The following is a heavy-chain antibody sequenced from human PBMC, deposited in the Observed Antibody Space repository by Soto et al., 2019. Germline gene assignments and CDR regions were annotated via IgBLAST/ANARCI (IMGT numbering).Heavy chain of an antibody. V-gene: IGHV4-31*03. D-gene: IGHD2-8*01. CDR2: IYYSGST. CDR3: ARPYLDCTDGVCSYDAFDI. Sequence: SETLSLTCTVSGGSISSGGYYWSWIHQHPGKGLEWIGYIYYSGSTYYNPSLKSRVTISVDTSKNQFSLKLSSVTAADTAVYYCARPYLDCTDGVCSYDAFDIWGQGTMVTVSS. J-gene: IGHJ3*02. CDR1: GGSISSGGYY.